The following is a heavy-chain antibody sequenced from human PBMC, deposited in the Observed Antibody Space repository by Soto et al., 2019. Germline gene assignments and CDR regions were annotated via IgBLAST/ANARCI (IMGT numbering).Heavy chain of an antibody. J-gene: IGHJ4*02. Sequence: SGPTLVNPTQTLTLTCTFSEFSLTTSGMSVTWIRQPPGKALEWLALIDWGDAKYYNTSLMTRLTLSKDTSKNQVVLTMNNMDPVDTGTYYCARMLKGGTFDWIQIGYWGQGTLVTVSS. V-gene: IGHV2-70*01. CDR3: ARMLKGGTFDWIQIGY. CDR1: EFSLTTSGMS. CDR2: IDWGDAK. D-gene: IGHD3-9*01.